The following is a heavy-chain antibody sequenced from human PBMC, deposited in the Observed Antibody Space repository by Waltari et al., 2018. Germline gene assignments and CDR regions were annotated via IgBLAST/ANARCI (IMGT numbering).Heavy chain of an antibody. CDR2: ISSTSSYI. V-gene: IGHV3-21*01. Sequence: EVQLLESGGGLVQPGGSLRLSCAASGFTFSTYTMNWVRQAPGKGLEWVSSISSTSSYISNADSVKGRFTISRDNAKNSLYLQMNNLRAEDTAVYYCAREDQWLLYLLDYWGRGTPVTVSS. CDR1: GFTFSTYT. D-gene: IGHD3-3*01. J-gene: IGHJ4*02. CDR3: AREDQWLLYLLDY.